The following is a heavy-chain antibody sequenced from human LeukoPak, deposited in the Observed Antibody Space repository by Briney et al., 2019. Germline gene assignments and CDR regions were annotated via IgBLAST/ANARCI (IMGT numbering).Heavy chain of an antibody. J-gene: IGHJ6*02. CDR1: GFTFGSYS. V-gene: IGHV3-21*01. CDR3: ARVGDSSGYFYYYYGMDV. CDR2: ISRSSSYI. D-gene: IGHD3-22*01. Sequence: GGSLRLSCAASGFTFGSYSMRWVRQAPGKGLEWVSSISRSSSYIFYADSVKGRFTISRDNAKNSLYLQMNSLRAEDTAVYYCARVGDSSGYFYYYYGMDVWGQGTTVTVSS.